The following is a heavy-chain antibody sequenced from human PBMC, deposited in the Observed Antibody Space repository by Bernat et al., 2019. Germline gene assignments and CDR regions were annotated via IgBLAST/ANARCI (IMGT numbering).Heavy chain of an antibody. D-gene: IGHD1-1*01. V-gene: IGHV3-30*18. Sequence: QVQLVESGGGVVQPGRSLRLSCAASGFTFSSYGMPWVRQAPGKGLEWVAVISYDGSNKYYADSVKGRFTISRDNSKNTLYLQMNSLRAEDTAVYYCAKGRERPRDYYGMDVWGQGTTVTVSS. CDR2: ISYDGSNK. CDR1: GFTFSSYG. J-gene: IGHJ6*02. CDR3: AKGRERPRDYYGMDV.